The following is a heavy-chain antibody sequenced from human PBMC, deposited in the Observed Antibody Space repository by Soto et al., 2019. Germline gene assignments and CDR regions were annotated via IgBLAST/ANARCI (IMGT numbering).Heavy chain of an antibody. D-gene: IGHD3-3*01. CDR2: IKSKTDGGTT. CDR1: GFTFSNAW. J-gene: IGHJ6*02. CDR3: SRDGDYYGLDV. Sequence: GGSLRLSCAASGFTFSNAWMSWVRQAPGKGLEWVGRIKSKTDGGTTDYAAPVKGRFTISRDDSKDVAYLQMRDLGIDDKAIYFCSRDGDYYGLDVWGQGTTVTVSS. V-gene: IGHV3-15*05.